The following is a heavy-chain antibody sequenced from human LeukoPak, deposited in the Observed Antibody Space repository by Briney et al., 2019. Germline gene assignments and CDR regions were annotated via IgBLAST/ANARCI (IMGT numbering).Heavy chain of an antibody. V-gene: IGHV1-8*01. Sequence: GASVKVSCKASGYTFTSYDINWVRQATGQGLEWMGWMNPNSGNTGYAQKFQGRVTTTRNTSISTAYMELSSLRSEDTAVYYCARILKGSYYYYYYMDVWGKGTTVTISS. CDR2: MNPNSGNT. CDR1: GYTFTSYD. J-gene: IGHJ6*03. CDR3: ARILKGSYYYYYYMDV. D-gene: IGHD1-26*01.